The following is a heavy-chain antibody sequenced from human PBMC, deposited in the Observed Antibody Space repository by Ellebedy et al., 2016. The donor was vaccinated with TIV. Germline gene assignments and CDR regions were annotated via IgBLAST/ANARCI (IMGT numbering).Heavy chain of an antibody. CDR3: AREGTDGYNYFDY. J-gene: IGHJ4*02. V-gene: IGHV4-59*01. D-gene: IGHD5-24*01. CDR1: GGSISTFY. Sequence: MPSETLSLTCNVSGGSISTFYWSWIRQPPGKGLEWIAYVHYSGSTHYNPSLESRVTISVDTSKNQVSLKLTSVTAADTAVYYCAREGTDGYNYFDYWGRGTLVTVSS. CDR2: VHYSGST.